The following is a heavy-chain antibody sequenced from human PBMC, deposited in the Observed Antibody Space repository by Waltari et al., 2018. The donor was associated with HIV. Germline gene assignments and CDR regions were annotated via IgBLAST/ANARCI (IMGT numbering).Heavy chain of an antibody. V-gene: IGHV4-39*01. CDR3: ARHRRNDIGDY. D-gene: IGHD3-9*01. J-gene: IGHJ4*02. Sequence: QLQLQESGPGLVKPSEPLSLTCPVSGGSISSSNYYWGWIRQPPGKGLEWIGSIYYSGSTYYNPSLKSRVTISVDTSKNQFSLKLSSVTAADTAVYYCARHRRNDIGDYWGQGTLVTVSS. CDR1: GGSISSSNYY. CDR2: IYYSGST.